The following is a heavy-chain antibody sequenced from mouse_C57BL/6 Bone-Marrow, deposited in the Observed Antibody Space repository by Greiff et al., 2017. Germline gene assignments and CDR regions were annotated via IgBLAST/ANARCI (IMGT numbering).Heavy chain of an antibody. V-gene: IGHV5-6*02. Sequence: DVKLQESGGDLVKPGGSLKLSCAASGFTFSSYGMSWVRQTPDKRLEWVATISSGGSYTYYPDSVKGRFTISRDNAKNTLYLQMSSLKSEDTAMYYCARPDGYQFAYWGQGTLVTVSA. CDR1: GFTFSSYG. J-gene: IGHJ3*01. CDR3: ARPDGYQFAY. D-gene: IGHD2-3*01. CDR2: ISSGGSYT.